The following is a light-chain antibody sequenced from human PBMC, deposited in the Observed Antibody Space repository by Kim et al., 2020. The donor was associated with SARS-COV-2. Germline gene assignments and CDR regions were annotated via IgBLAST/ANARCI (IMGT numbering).Light chain of an antibody. CDR1: VSSY. J-gene: IGKJ1*01. CDR2: DIS. CDR3: QQRTNWVWT. Sequence: VSSYLAWYQQKPGQAPRLLIYDISNRATGIPARFSASGSGTDFTLTISSLEPEDFAVYHCQQRTNWVWTFGQGTKVDIK. V-gene: IGKV3-11*01.